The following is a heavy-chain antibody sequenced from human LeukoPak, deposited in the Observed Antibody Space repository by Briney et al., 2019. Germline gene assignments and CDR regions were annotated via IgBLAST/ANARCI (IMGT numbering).Heavy chain of an antibody. CDR2: IRYDGSNK. V-gene: IGHV3-30*02. CDR1: GFTFSSYA. Sequence: GGSLRLSCAASGFTFSSYAMSWVRQAPGKGLEWVTFIRYDGSNKYYADSVKGRFTISRDNAKNSLYLQMNSLRAEDTAVYYCARDQRGVNNYYYYYMDVWGKGTTVTVSS. J-gene: IGHJ6*03. D-gene: IGHD3-10*01. CDR3: ARDQRGVNNYYYYYMDV.